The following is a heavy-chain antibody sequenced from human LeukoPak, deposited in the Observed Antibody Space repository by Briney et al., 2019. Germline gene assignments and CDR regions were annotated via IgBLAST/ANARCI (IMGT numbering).Heavy chain of an antibody. J-gene: IGHJ5*02. CDR1: GYSFASYW. V-gene: IGHV5-51*01. CDR3: ARGGVGYCSGGSCYSNWFDP. CDR2: IYPGTADI. Sequence: GESLKISCKGSGYSFASYWIAWVRQMPGKGLEWMGVIYPGTADITYSPSFQGQVTISADKSISTAYLQWSSLKASDTAMYYCARGGVGYCSGGSCYSNWFDPWGQGTLVTVSS. D-gene: IGHD2-15*01.